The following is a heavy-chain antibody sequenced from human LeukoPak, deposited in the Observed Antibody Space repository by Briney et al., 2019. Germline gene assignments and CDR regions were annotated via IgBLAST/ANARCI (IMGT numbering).Heavy chain of an antibody. J-gene: IGHJ6*02. D-gene: IGHD4-17*01. Sequence: GGSLRLSCAASGFTFSSYTMHWVRQAPGKGLEWVAVISYDGSNKYYADSVKGRFTISRDNSKNTLYLQMNSLRAEDTAVYYCARDGTVTPYYYYYYGMDVWGQGTTVTVSS. CDR1: GFTFSSYT. V-gene: IGHV3-30-3*01. CDR3: ARDGTVTPYYYYYYGMDV. CDR2: ISYDGSNK.